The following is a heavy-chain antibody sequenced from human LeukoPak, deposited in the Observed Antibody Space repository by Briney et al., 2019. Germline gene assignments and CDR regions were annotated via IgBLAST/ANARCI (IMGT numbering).Heavy chain of an antibody. Sequence: GGSLRLSCAASGFTFSSYEMNWVRQGPGEGLEWVSYISSSGSTIYYADSVKGRFSISRDNAKNSLYLQMNSLRAEDTAVYYCARTYYDFWSGYFHTQKSGAFDIWGQGTMVTVSS. CDR1: GFTFSSYE. V-gene: IGHV3-48*03. D-gene: IGHD3-3*01. CDR3: ARTYYDFWSGYFHTQKSGAFDI. J-gene: IGHJ3*02. CDR2: ISSSGSTI.